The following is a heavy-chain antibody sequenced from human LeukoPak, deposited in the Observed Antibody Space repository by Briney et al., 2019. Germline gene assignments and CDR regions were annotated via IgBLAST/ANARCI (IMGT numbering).Heavy chain of an antibody. D-gene: IGHD2-2*01. CDR2: IYYSGST. Sequence: SQTLSLTCTVSGGSISSGGYYWSWIRQHPGKGLEWIGYIYYSGSTYYNPSLKSRVTISVDTSKNQFSLKLSSVTAADTAVYYCARGRRTRSQLSHMDVWGEGTTVTVSS. CDR3: ARGRRTRSQLSHMDV. V-gene: IGHV4-31*03. CDR1: GGSISSGGYY. J-gene: IGHJ6*03.